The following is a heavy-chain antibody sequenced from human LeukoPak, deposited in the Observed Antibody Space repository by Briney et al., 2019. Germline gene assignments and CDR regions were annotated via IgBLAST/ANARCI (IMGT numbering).Heavy chain of an antibody. Sequence: PGGSLRLSCAASGFTFSSYGMHWVRQAPGKGLEWGAFIRYDGSNKYYADSVKGRFTISRDNSKNTLYLQMNSLRAEDTAVYYCARDLIAVAGTYYYGMDVWGQGTTVTVSS. D-gene: IGHD6-19*01. CDR1: GFTFSSYG. CDR2: IRYDGSNK. CDR3: ARDLIAVAGTYYYGMDV. V-gene: IGHV3-30*02. J-gene: IGHJ6*02.